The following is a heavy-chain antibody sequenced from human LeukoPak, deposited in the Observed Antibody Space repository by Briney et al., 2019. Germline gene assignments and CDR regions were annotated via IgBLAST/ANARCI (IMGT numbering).Heavy chain of an antibody. J-gene: IGHJ5*02. CDR3: SRVQTQSGWFDP. CDR1: GDSVSSNSAT. Sequence: SQTLSLTCAISGDSVSSNSATWNWIRQSPSRGLEWLGRTYYRSKWHNDYAASVKGRITINSDTSKNQFSLEVNSVTPEGTAVYYCSRVQTQSGWFDPWGQGTLVTVSS. CDR2: TYYRSKWHN. V-gene: IGHV6-1*01. D-gene: IGHD4-23*01.